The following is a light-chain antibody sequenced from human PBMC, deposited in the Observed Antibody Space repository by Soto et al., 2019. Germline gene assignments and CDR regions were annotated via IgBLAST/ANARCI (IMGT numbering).Light chain of an antibody. CDR2: DVS. CDR1: SSDVGGYNY. J-gene: IGLJ2*01. CDR3: CSYAGSYPVV. Sequence: QSVLTQPRSVSGSPGQSVTISCTGTSSDVGGYNYVSWYQQHPGKAPKLMIYDVSKRPSGVPDRFSGSKSGNTASLTISGLHADDDADYYFCSYAGSYPVVFGGGTKLTVL. V-gene: IGLV2-11*01.